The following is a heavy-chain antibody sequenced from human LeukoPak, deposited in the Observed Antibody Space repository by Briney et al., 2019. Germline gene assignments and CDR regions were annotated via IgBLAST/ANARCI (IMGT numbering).Heavy chain of an antibody. CDR1: GYTFTSYY. CDR3: AREGGCSSTSCSGWFDP. Sequence: GASVKVSFKASGYTFTSYYMHWVRQAPGQGLEWMGIINPSGGSTSYAQKFQGRVTMTRDTSTSTVYMELSSLRSEDTAVYYCAREGGCSSTSCSGWFDPWGQGTLVTVSS. V-gene: IGHV1-46*01. CDR2: INPSGGST. D-gene: IGHD2-2*01. J-gene: IGHJ5*02.